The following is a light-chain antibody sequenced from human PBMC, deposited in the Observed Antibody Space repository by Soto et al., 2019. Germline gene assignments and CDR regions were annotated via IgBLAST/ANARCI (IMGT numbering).Light chain of an antibody. V-gene: IGLV2-14*01. CDR3: QSYDSSLSGSYV. CDR1: TRDIAGYNY. Sequence: QSVLTQPASVSGSLGQSITISCTGTTRDIAGYNYISWYQQLPGKAPKLMIYQVTIRPSGISNRFSGSKSGNTASLTISGLQAEDEADYYCQSYDSSLSGSYVFGTGTKVTVL. CDR2: QVT. J-gene: IGLJ1*01.